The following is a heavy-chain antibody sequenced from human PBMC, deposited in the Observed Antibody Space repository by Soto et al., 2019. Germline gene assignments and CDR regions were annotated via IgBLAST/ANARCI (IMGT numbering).Heavy chain of an antibody. V-gene: IGHV1-2*04. Sequence: ASVKVSCKASGYSFTDYHIHWVRQAPGQGLEWLGRINPKSGGTSTAQKFQGWVTMTTDTSISTASMELTRLTSDDTAIYYCARGDSTDCSNGVCSFFFNHDMDVWGQGTTVTVS. J-gene: IGHJ6*02. D-gene: IGHD2-8*01. CDR1: GYSFTDYH. CDR2: INPKSGGT. CDR3: ARGDSTDCSNGVCSFFFNHDMDV.